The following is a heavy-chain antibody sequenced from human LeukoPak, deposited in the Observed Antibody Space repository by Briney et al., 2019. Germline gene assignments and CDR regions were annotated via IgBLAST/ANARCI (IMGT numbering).Heavy chain of an antibody. D-gene: IGHD1-26*01. CDR2: IRYDGSNK. V-gene: IGHV3-30*02. Sequence: GGSLRLSCAASGFTFSSYGMHWVRQAPGKGLEWVAFIRYDGSNKYYADSVKGRFTISRDNSKNTLYLQMNSLRAEDTAVYYCARAFRGDYYYYYYMDVWGKGTTVTVSS. CDR3: ARAFRGDYYYYYYMDV. J-gene: IGHJ6*03. CDR1: GFTFSSYG.